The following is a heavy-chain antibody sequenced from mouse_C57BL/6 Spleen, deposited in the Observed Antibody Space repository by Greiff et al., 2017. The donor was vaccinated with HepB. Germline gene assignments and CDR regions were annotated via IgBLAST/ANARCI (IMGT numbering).Heavy chain of an antibody. D-gene: IGHD3-2*02. CDR1: GYTFTSYW. CDR2: INPSSGYT. CDR3: AREVDSSGYVNAMDY. V-gene: IGHV1-7*01. J-gene: IGHJ4*01. Sequence: QVQLKQSGAELAKPGASVKLSCKASGYTFTSYWMHWVKQRPGQGLEWIGYINPSSGYTKYNQKFKDKATLTADKSSSTAYMQLSSLTYEDSAVYYCAREVDSSGYVNAMDYWGQGTSVTVSS.